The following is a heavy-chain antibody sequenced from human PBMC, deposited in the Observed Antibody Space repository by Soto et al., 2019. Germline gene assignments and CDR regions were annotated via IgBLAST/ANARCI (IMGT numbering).Heavy chain of an antibody. D-gene: IGHD6-19*01. J-gene: IGHJ4*02. CDR2: ISGSGGST. CDR1: GFTFSSYA. V-gene: IGHV3-23*01. Sequence: GGSLRLSCAASGFTFSSYAMSWVRQAPGKGLEWVSAISGSGGSTYYADSGKGRFTISRDNSKNTLYLQMNSLRAEDTAVYYCAKPYSFLERGGWYPDYWGQGTLVTVSS. CDR3: AKPYSFLERGGWYPDY.